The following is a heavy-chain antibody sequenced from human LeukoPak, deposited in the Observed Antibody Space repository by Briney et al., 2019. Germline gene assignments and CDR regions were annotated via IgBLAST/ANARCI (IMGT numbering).Heavy chain of an antibody. CDR2: IYTSGST. Sequence: SETLSLTCAVYGGSFSGYYRSWIRQPAGKGLEWIGRIYTSGSTNYNPSLKSRVTISVDTSKNQFSLKLSSVTAADTAVYYCARENSGSYYWLVDYWGQGTLVTVSS. D-gene: IGHD1-26*01. CDR1: GGSFSGYY. V-gene: IGHV4-4*07. CDR3: ARENSGSYYWLVDY. J-gene: IGHJ4*02.